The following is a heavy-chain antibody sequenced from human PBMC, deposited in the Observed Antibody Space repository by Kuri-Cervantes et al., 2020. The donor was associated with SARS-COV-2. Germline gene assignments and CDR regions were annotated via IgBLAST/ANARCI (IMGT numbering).Heavy chain of an antibody. CDR1: GVSFSDYY. CDR2: ISSSGSTI. Sequence: GGSLRLSCAASGVSFSDYYMSWIRQAPGKGLEWVSYISSSGSTIYYADSVKGRFTIPRDNAKNSLYLQMNSLRAEDTAVYYCARDSITMVQGVTSDAFDIWGRGTMVAVSS. V-gene: IGHV3-11*01. CDR3: ARDSITMVQGVTSDAFDI. J-gene: IGHJ3*02. D-gene: IGHD3-10*01.